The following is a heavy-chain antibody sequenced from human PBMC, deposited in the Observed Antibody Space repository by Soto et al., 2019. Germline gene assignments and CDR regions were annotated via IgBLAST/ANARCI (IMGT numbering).Heavy chain of an antibody. CDR3: ARERDYDSSGYYSRDDAFDI. CDR1: GFTFSSYS. D-gene: IGHD3-22*01. J-gene: IGHJ3*02. CDR2: ISSSSSYI. V-gene: IGHV3-21*01. Sequence: PGGCLRLSCAASGFTFSSYSMNWVRQAPGKGLEWVSSISSSSSYIYYADSVKGRFTISRDNAKNSLYLQMNSLRAEDTAVYYCARERDYDSSGYYSRDDAFDIWGQGTMVTVSS.